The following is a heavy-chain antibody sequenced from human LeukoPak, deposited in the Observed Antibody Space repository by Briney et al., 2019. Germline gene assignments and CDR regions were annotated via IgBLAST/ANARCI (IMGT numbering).Heavy chain of an antibody. J-gene: IGHJ5*02. Sequence: SETLSLSCIVSGGSISTYYWSWIRQAAGKGLEWIGRIYVDGSTNYNPSLKSRVTMSVDTSKNQFSLNLSSVTAADTAVYYCAREDRASGRGLDPWGQGTLVTVSS. CDR1: GGSISTYY. D-gene: IGHD3-10*01. CDR2: IYVDGST. V-gene: IGHV4-4*07. CDR3: AREDRASGRGLDP.